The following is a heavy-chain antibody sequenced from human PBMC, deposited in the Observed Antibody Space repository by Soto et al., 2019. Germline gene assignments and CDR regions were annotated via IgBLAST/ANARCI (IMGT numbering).Heavy chain of an antibody. CDR1: GGSISSGGYY. CDR3: ARDSHYDILTGYSRNAFDM. V-gene: IGHV4-31*03. Sequence: SETLSLTCTVSGGSISSGGYYWSWIRQHPGKGLEWVGYSYYTGSSYYNPSLKSRVTISVDASKNQLSLRLASVTAADTAVYYCARDSHYDILTGYSRNAFDMWGRGTVVT. J-gene: IGHJ3*02. CDR2: SYYTGSS. D-gene: IGHD3-9*01.